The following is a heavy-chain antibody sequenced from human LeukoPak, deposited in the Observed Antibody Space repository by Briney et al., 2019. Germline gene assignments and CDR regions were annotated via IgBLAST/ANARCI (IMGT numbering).Heavy chain of an antibody. Sequence: GGSLRLSCAASGFTFDDYGMSWVRQAPGKGLEWVSGINWNGGSTGYADSVKGRFTISRDNAKHSLYLQMNSLRAEDTALYHCARIFYGSGSYCLDYWGQGTLVTVSS. CDR3: ARIFYGSGSYCLDY. D-gene: IGHD3-10*01. CDR2: INWNGGST. J-gene: IGHJ4*02. CDR1: GFTFDDYG. V-gene: IGHV3-20*01.